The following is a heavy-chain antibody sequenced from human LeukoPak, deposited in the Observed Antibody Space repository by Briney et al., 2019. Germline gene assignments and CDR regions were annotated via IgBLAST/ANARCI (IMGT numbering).Heavy chain of an antibody. D-gene: IGHD6-19*01. Sequence: IPSETLSLTCAVSGGSISRGGYSWSWIRQPPGKGLEWIRYIYHSGSTYYNPSLKSRVTISVDRSKNQFSMKLSSVTAADTAVYYCASAYSSGWRSLDYWGQGTLVTVSS. J-gene: IGHJ4*02. CDR2: IYHSGST. V-gene: IGHV4-30-2*01. CDR1: GGSISRGGYS. CDR3: ASAYSSGWRSLDY.